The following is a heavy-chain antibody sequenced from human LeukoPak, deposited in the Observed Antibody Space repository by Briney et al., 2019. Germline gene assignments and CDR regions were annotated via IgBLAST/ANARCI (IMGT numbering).Heavy chain of an antibody. Sequence: GGSLRLSCVASGFTFSNYGMHWVRQAPGKGLEWVATITYDGSSEYYADSVKDRFTVSRDNAKNSLYLQMSNLRAEDTAVYFCARGGGLDVWGQGATVTVSS. D-gene: IGHD3-16*01. CDR2: ITYDGSSE. V-gene: IGHV3-30*03. CDR1: GFTFSNYG. J-gene: IGHJ6*02. CDR3: ARGGGLDV.